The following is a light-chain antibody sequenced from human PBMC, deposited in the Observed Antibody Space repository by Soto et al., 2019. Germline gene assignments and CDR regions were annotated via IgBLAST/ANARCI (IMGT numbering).Light chain of an antibody. CDR3: SSYTSRTTVV. CDR1: SSDVGGYNH. Sequence: QSALTQPASVSGSPGQSITISCTGTSSDVGGYNHVSWYQQHPGKAPKLMIYEVSNRPSGVSNRLSGSKSGNTASLTISGLQAEDEADYYCSSYTSRTTVVFGGGTQLTVL. J-gene: IGLJ2*01. CDR2: EVS. V-gene: IGLV2-14*01.